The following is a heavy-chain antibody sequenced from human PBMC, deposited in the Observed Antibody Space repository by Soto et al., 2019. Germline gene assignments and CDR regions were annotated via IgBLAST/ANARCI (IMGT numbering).Heavy chain of an antibody. Sequence: GGSLRLSCAASGFTFSSYAMSWVRQAPGKELEWVSAISGSGGSTYYADSVKGRFTISRDNSKNTLYLQMNSLRAEDTAVYFCAKDVLLWFGELSDAFDIWGQGTMVTVSS. CDR2: ISGSGGST. J-gene: IGHJ3*02. D-gene: IGHD3-10*01. V-gene: IGHV3-23*01. CDR3: AKDVLLWFGELSDAFDI. CDR1: GFTFSSYA.